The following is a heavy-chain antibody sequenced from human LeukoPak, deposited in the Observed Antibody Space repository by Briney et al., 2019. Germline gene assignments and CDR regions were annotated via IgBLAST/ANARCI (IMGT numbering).Heavy chain of an antibody. CDR3: ARGRDRYNWNDVLLYFDY. D-gene: IGHD1-20*01. Sequence: SETLSLTCTVSGGSISSSSYYWGWIRQPPGKGLEWIGSIYYSGSTYYNPSLKSRVTISVDTSKNQFSLKLSSVTAADTAVYYCARGRDRYNWNDVLLYFDYWGQGTLVTVSS. V-gene: IGHV4-39*07. CDR2: IYYSGST. CDR1: GGSISSSSYY. J-gene: IGHJ4*02.